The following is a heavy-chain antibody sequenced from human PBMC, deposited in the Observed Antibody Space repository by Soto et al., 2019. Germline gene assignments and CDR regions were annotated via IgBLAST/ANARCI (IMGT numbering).Heavy chain of an antibody. CDR1: GCSISSYY. D-gene: IGHD3-10*01. J-gene: IGHJ6*02. CDR3: ARQYYYGSGSYYPVDYYYYGMDV. CDR2: IYYSGST. V-gene: IGHV4-59*01. Sequence: SETLSLTCTVSGCSISSYYWSWIRQPPGKGLEWIGYIYYSGSTNYNPSLKSRVTISVDTSKNQFSLKLSSVTAADTAVYYCARQYYYGSGSYYPVDYYYYGMDVWGQGTTVTVSS.